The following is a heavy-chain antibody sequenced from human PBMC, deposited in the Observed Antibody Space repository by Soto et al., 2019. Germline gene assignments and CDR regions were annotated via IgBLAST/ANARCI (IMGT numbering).Heavy chain of an antibody. CDR3: ARDHGDSILSSVWPPGQGYYFDY. V-gene: IGHV3-30-3*01. CDR1: GFTFSSYA. Sequence: HPGGSLRLSCAASGFTFSSYAMHWVRQAPGKGLEWVAVISYDGSNKYYADSVKGRFTISRDNSKNTLYLQMNSLRAEDTAVYYCARDHGDSILSSVWPPGQGYYFDYWGQGTLVTVPS. D-gene: IGHD3-22*01. CDR2: ISYDGSNK. J-gene: IGHJ4*02.